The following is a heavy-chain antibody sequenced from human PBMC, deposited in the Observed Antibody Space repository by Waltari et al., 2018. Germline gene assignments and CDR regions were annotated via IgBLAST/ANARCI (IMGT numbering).Heavy chain of an antibody. V-gene: IGHV4-39*07. CDR1: GGSISSSSYY. CDR3: ARDRYDSRAFDI. J-gene: IGHJ3*02. Sequence: QLQLQESGPGLVKPSAPLSLTCTVSGGSISSSSYYWGWIRQPPGKGLEWIGSIYYSGSTYYNPSLKSRVTISVDTSKNQFSLKLSSVTAADTAVYYCARDRYDSRAFDIWGQGTMVTVSS. D-gene: IGHD5-12*01. CDR2: IYYSGST.